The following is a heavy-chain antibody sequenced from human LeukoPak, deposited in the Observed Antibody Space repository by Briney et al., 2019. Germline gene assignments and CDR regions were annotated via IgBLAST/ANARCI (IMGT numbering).Heavy chain of an antibody. CDR3: ARDRQTGHFDY. J-gene: IGHJ4*02. CDR2: ISSSSIHI. CDR1: GFTFSSYS. V-gene: IGHV3-21*01. D-gene: IGHD1-1*01. Sequence: PGGSLRLSCAASGFTFSSYSVNWVRQAPGKGLEWVSSISSSSIHIYYADSVKGQFTISRDNAKNSLYLQMNSLRAEDTAVYYCARDRQTGHFDYWGQGTLVTVSS.